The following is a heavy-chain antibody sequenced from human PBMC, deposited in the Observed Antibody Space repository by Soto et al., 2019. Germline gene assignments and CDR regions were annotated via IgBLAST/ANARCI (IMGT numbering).Heavy chain of an antibody. D-gene: IGHD3-3*01. J-gene: IGHJ4*02. Sequence: PSETLSLTCTDSGGSISSGDYYWSWIRQPPGKGLEWIGYIYYSGSTYYNPSLKSRVTISVDTSKNQFSLKLSSVTAADTAVYYCARAPGDFWSGYDGGFDYWGQGTLVTVSS. CDR1: GGSISSGDYY. V-gene: IGHV4-30-4*01. CDR2: IYYSGST. CDR3: ARAPGDFWSGYDGGFDY.